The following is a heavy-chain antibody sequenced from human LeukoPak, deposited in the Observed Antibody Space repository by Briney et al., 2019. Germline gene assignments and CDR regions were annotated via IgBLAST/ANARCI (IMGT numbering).Heavy chain of an antibody. CDR3: AHRSQAKIDS. J-gene: IGHJ4*02. CDR2: IYCDDDK. V-gene: IGHV2-5*02. Sequence: ESGPTLVHPTRLLTLTCTFSGFSLRTSGVGVGWIRQPPGKALEWLALIYCDDDKRYSPSLKSRLTFTKDTSKNQVVLTMTNMDPVDTATYYCAHRSQAKIDSWGQGTLVTVSS. CDR1: GFSLRTSGVG.